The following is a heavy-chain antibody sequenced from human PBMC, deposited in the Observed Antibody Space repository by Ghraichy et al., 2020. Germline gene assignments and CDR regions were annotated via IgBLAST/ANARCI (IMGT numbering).Heavy chain of an antibody. Sequence: GGSLRLSCAASGFTFSSYSMNWVRQAPGKGLEWVSYISVGSSSTIYYADSVKGRFTIPRDNAKNSLYLQMNSLRDEDTAVYYCARDSGSSWYYFDYWGQGTLVTVSS. D-gene: IGHD6-13*01. V-gene: IGHV3-48*02. CDR3: ARDSGSSWYYFDY. CDR2: ISVGSSSTI. J-gene: IGHJ4*02. CDR1: GFTFSSYS.